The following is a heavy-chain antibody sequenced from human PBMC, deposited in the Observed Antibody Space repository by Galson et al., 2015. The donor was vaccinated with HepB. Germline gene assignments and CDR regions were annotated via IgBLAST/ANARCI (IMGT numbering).Heavy chain of an antibody. CDR2: ISYDGSNK. V-gene: IGHV3-30-3*01. CDR3: ARDGSSGRLADAFDI. CDR1: GFTFSSYA. D-gene: IGHD1-26*01. J-gene: IGHJ3*02. Sequence: SLRLSCAASGFTFSSYAMHWVRQAPGKGLEWVAVISYDGSNKYYADSVKGRFTISRDNSKNTLYLQMNSLRAEDTAVYYCARDGSSGRLADAFDIWGQGTMVTVSS.